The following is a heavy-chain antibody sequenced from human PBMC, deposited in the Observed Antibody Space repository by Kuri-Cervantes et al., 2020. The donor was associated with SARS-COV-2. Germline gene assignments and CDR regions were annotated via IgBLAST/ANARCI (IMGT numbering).Heavy chain of an antibody. CDR2: ISSSSSYI. D-gene: IGHD3-16*01. V-gene: IGHV3-21*01. J-gene: IGHJ4*02. Sequence: GESLKISCAASGFTFSSYSMNWVRQAPGKGLEWDSSISSSSSYIYYADAVKGRFTISRDNAKNSRYLQMNRLRAEVTAVYYWAKEGEGYYFGSWGQGTLVTVSS. CDR1: GFTFSSYS. CDR3: AKEGEGYYFGS.